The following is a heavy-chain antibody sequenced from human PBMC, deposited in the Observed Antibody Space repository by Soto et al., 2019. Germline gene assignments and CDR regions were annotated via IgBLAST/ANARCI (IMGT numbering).Heavy chain of an antibody. V-gene: IGHV1-46*01. Sequence: ASVKVSCKASGNTLTKFYIHWVRQAPGQGLEWMGMINPSGGFTNYAQRFQGRVTMTRDTSTATVYMELSSLRSDDTAGFYCAREEAVAGNYYYYGMDVWG. CDR1: GNTLTKFY. D-gene: IGHD6-19*01. J-gene: IGHJ6*02. CDR3: AREEAVAGNYYYYGMDV. CDR2: INPSGGFT.